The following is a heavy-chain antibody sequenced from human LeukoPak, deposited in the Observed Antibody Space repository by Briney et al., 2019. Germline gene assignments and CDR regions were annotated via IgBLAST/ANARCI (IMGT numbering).Heavy chain of an antibody. J-gene: IGHJ6*02. D-gene: IGHD3-9*01. CDR3: AKQSSELRYFDWSYGMDV. CDR1: GGSISSSSYY. CDR2: IYYSGST. V-gene: IGHV4-39*01. Sequence: SETLSLTCTVSGGSISSSSYYWGWIRQPPGKGLEWIGSIYYSGSTYYNPSLKSRVTISVDTSKNQFSLKLSSVTAADTAVYYCAKQSSELRYFDWSYGMDVWGPGTTVTVSS.